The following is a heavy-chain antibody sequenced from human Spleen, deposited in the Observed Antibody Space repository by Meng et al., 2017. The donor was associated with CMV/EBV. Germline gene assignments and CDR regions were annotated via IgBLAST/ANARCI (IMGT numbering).Heavy chain of an antibody. Sequence: GGSLRLSCAASGFTFDDYAMHWVRQAPGKGLEWVSGISWNSGTVDYAESVKGRFTISRDNAKNSLYLQMNSLKPEDTALYYCVKDTRHSVGTAYLYYGMDVWGQGTAVTVSS. V-gene: IGHV3-9*01. J-gene: IGHJ6*02. CDR1: GFTFDDYA. D-gene: IGHD1-1*01. CDR2: ISWNSGTV. CDR3: VKDTRHSVGTAYLYYGMDV.